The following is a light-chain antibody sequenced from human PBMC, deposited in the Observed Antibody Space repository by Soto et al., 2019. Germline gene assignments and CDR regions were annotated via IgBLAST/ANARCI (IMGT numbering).Light chain of an antibody. CDR2: EAS. J-gene: IGKJ3*01. Sequence: DIQMTQSPSTLSASLGDRVTIICRASRSVDKWLAWYQQKSGKAPKLLIYEASHLQSGVPSRFGGSGSGTEFTLTISCLQSEDFATYYCQQYYSYPFTFGPGTKVDIK. CDR1: RSVDKW. CDR3: QQYYSYPFT. V-gene: IGKV1-5*02.